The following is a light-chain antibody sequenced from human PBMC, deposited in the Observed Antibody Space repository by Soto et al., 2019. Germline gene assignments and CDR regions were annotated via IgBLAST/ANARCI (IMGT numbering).Light chain of an antibody. CDR2: DSS. J-gene: IGKJ2*01. V-gene: IGKV3-20*01. CDR3: QQYGSSPNT. CDR1: QSVSTNS. Sequence: EIVLTQSPGTLSLSPGERATLSCRASQSVSTNSLAWYQQKPGQAPRLLIYDSSSRATGIPDRFSGSGSGTDFTLTIRRLEPEDFAVYYCQQYGSSPNTFGQGTKLEIK.